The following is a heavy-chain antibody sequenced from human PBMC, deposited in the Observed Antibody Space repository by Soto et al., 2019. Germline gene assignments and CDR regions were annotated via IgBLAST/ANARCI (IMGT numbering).Heavy chain of an antibody. CDR1: GFTFGTTD. Sequence: GGSLRLSCAASGFTFGTTDMRWVRQAPGEGLEWVSTIDGSGGITYYADSVKGRFTISRDNSRNTVYLQMNSLRAEDTAIYYWAKVGIGWADAFNIGGQGIGVTVCS. J-gene: IGHJ3*02. CDR2: IDGSGGIT. CDR3: AKVGIGWADAFNI. D-gene: IGHD6-19*01. V-gene: IGHV3-23*01.